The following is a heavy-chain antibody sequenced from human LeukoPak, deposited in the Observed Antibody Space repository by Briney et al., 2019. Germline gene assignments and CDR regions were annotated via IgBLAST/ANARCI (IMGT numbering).Heavy chain of an antibody. D-gene: IGHD3-22*01. CDR1: GFTFDDYA. Sequence: GGSLRLSCAASGFTFDDYAMHWVRQAPGKGLVWVSRIDPDGSRTSYADSVKGRFTISRDNAKNTLYLQMNSLRAEDAAVYYCARETYYYDSSGYPSDYWGQGTLVTVSS. CDR2: IDPDGSRT. J-gene: IGHJ4*02. V-gene: IGHV3-74*01. CDR3: ARETYYYDSSGYPSDY.